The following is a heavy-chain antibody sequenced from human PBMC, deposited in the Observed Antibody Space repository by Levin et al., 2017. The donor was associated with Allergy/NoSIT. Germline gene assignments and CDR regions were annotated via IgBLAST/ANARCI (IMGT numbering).Heavy chain of an antibody. CDR3: ARETGYELDQ. CDR1: GGSISSGGYY. Sequence: SETLSLTCTVSGGSISSGGYYWSWIRQHPGKGLEWIGYIYYSGNTYYNPSLKRRVPISVDTSKNQFSLKLSTVTAADTAGYYCARETGYELDQWGQGTMGTVSS. D-gene: IGHD5-12*01. CDR2: IYYSGNT. V-gene: IGHV4-31*03. J-gene: IGHJ5*02.